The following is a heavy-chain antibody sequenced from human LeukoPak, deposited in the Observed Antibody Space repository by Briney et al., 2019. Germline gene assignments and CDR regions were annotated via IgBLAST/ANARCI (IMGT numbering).Heavy chain of an antibody. J-gene: IGHJ4*02. CDR1: GFTFSSYA. CDR2: ISGSGGST. CDR3: AKAPPVKWCSSTSCYFDY. V-gene: IGHV3-23*01. D-gene: IGHD2-2*01. Sequence: GGSLRLSCAASGFTFSSYAMSWVRQAPGKGLEWVSAISGSGGSTYYADSVQGRFTISRDNSKNTLYLQMNSLRAEDTAVYYCAKAPPVKWCSSTSCYFDYWGQGTLVTVSS.